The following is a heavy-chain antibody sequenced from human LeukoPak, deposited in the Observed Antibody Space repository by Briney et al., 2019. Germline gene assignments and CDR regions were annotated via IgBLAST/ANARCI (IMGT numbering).Heavy chain of an antibody. J-gene: IGHJ4*02. Sequence: SETLSLTCTVSGGSISSGSYYWSWIRQPAGKGLEWIGRMYISGSTNYNPSLSGSTNYNPSLKSRVTISVDMSREQFSLKLSSVTAADTAVYYCARDRTVRGGIDYWGQGTLVTVSS. V-gene: IGHV4-61*02. CDR3: ARDRTVRGGIDY. CDR2: MYISGSTNYNPSLSGST. D-gene: IGHD3-10*01. CDR1: GGSISSGSYY.